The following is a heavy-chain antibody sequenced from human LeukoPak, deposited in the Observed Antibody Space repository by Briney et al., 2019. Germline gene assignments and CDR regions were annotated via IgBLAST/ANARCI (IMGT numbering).Heavy chain of an antibody. CDR3: ARDHEYYYGSGGYYPGGCDY. Sequence: GASVKVSCKASGYTFTSYYMHWVRQAPGQGLEWMGIINPSGGSTSYAQKFQGRVTMTRDTSTSTVYMELSSLRSEDTAVYYCARDHEYYYGSGGYYPGGCDYWGQGTLVTVSS. CDR1: GYTFTSYY. D-gene: IGHD3-10*01. J-gene: IGHJ4*02. CDR2: INPSGGST. V-gene: IGHV1-46*01.